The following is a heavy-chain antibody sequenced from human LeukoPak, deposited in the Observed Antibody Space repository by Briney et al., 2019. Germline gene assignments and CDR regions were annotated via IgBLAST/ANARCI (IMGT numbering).Heavy chain of an antibody. CDR3: ARGGYYYDSSGYAADY. D-gene: IGHD3-22*01. Sequence: GGSLRLSCAASGFTFSSYWMSWVRQAPGKGLEWVANIKQDGSEKYYVDSVKGRFTISRDNAKNSLYLQMNSLRAEDTAVYYCARGGYYYDSSGYAADYWGQGTLVTVSS. V-gene: IGHV3-7*04. J-gene: IGHJ4*02. CDR1: GFTFSSYW. CDR2: IKQDGSEK.